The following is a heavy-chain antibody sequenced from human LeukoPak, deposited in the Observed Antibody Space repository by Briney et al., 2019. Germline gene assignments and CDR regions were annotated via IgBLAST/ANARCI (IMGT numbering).Heavy chain of an antibody. V-gene: IGHV4-30-4*01. CDR3: ARPYYYDSRIDP. CDR2: MYYSGST. D-gene: IGHD3-22*01. CDR1: GGSISSGDYY. J-gene: IGHJ5*02. Sequence: SQTLSLTCTVSGGSISSGDYYWSCTRQPPGKGLEWIGYMYYSGSTYYNPSLKSRVTISVGTSKNQFSLKLSSVTAADTAVYYCARPYYYDSRIDPWGQGTLVTVSS.